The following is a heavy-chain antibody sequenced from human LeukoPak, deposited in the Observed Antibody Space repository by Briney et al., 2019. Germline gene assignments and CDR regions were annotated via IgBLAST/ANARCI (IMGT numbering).Heavy chain of an antibody. V-gene: IGHV3-48*03. CDR3: ARDCTNGVCVKQFDY. Sequence: GGSLRLSCAASGFTFSSYEMNWARQAPGKGLEWVSYISSSGSTIYYADSVKGRFTISRDNAKNSLYLQMNSLRAEDTAVYYCARDCTNGVCVKQFDYWGQGTLVTVSS. CDR2: ISSSGSTI. D-gene: IGHD2-8*01. CDR1: GFTFSSYE. J-gene: IGHJ4*02.